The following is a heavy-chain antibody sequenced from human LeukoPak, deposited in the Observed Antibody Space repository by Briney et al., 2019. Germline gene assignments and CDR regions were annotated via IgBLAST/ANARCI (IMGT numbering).Heavy chain of an antibody. Sequence: GGSPRLSCAASGFTFSSYSMNWVRQAPGKGLEWVSSISSSSSYIYYADSVKGRFTISRDNAKNSLYLQMNSLRAEDTAVYYCARGGGCGTSCYRRGAFGYWGQGTLVTVSS. CDR1: GFTFSSYS. D-gene: IGHD2-2*02. CDR2: ISSSSSYI. V-gene: IGHV3-21*01. CDR3: ARGGGCGTSCYRRGAFGY. J-gene: IGHJ4*02.